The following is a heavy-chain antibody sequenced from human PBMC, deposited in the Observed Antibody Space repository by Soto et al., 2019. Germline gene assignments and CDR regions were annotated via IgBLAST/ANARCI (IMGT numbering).Heavy chain of an antibody. J-gene: IGHJ3*01. CDR2: IHHSGST. Sequence: QVQLQESGPGLVKPSETLSLTCAVSGYSISGGYFWGWIRQPPGKGQEWIGSIHHSGSTNYNPSLKSRVTISVDTSKNQFSLKLTSVTAADTAMYYCARERSLYHLRGGHDAFDVWGQGTMVTVSS. V-gene: IGHV4-38-2*02. CDR3: ARERSLYHLRGGHDAFDV. CDR1: GYSISGGYF. D-gene: IGHD2-2*01.